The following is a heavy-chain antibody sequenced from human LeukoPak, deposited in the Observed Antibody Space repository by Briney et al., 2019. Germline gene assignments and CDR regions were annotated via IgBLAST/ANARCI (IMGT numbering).Heavy chain of an antibody. CDR3: ARWTPYGGGRYFDY. D-gene: IGHD4-23*01. CDR2: IYTSGIT. Sequence: SETLSLTCTVSGGSISSGSYYWTWIRQPAGKGLEWIGRIYTSGITDYNPSLKSRVTISVDTSKNQFSLKLSSVTAADTAVYYCARWTPYGGGRYFDYWGQGTLVTVSS. CDR1: GGSISSGSYY. J-gene: IGHJ4*02. V-gene: IGHV4-61*02.